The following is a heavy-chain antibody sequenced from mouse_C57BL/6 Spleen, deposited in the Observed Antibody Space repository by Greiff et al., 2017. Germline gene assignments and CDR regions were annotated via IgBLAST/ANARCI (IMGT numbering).Heavy chain of an antibody. CDR3: ARERVYDYDDYYAMDY. CDR1: GFTFSSYA. CDR2: ISDGGSYT. D-gene: IGHD2-4*01. V-gene: IGHV5-4*01. Sequence: EVQRVESGGGLVKPGGSLKLSCAASGFTFSSYAMSWVRQTPEKRLEWVATISDGGSYTYYPDNVKGRFTISRDNAKNNLYLQMSHLKSEDTAMYYCARERVYDYDDYYAMDYWGQGTSVTVSS. J-gene: IGHJ4*01.